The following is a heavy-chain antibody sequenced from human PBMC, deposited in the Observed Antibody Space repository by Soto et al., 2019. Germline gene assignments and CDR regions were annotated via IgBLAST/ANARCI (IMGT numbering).Heavy chain of an antibody. J-gene: IGHJ6*02. Sequence: GASVKVSCKASGYTFTSYAMHWVRQAPGQRLEWMGWINAGNGNTRYSQKFQGRVTITRDTSASTAYMELSSLRSEDTAVYYCARGFYDFWSGYYPRYYYYGMDVWGQGTTVTVSS. CDR2: INAGNGNT. D-gene: IGHD3-3*01. CDR1: GYTFTSYA. CDR3: ARGFYDFWSGYYPRYYYYGMDV. V-gene: IGHV1-3*01.